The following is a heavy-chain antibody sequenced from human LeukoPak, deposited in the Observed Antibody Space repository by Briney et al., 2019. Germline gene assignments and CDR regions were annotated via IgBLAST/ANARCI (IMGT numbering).Heavy chain of an antibody. V-gene: IGHV1-8*01. CDR3: ARHTYYYGSGSYSNGIDY. CDR2: MNPNSGNT. CDR1: GYTFTNYD. D-gene: IGHD3-10*01. J-gene: IGHJ4*02. Sequence: ASVTVSFKASGYTFTNYDINWVRQATGQGREWMGWMNPNSGNTGYAQKFQGRVTMTRTTSINTAYMELSSLRSDDTAVYYCARHTYYYGSGSYSNGIDYWGQGTLVTGSS.